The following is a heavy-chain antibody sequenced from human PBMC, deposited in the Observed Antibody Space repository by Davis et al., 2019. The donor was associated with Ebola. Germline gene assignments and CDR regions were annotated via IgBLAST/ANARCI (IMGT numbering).Heavy chain of an antibody. CDR3: ARWGSSWKPHYGMDV. J-gene: IGHJ6*02. CDR1: GYSFTSYW. Sequence: PGGSLRLSCKGSGYSFTSYWIGWVRQMPGKGLEWMGIIYPGDSDTRYSPSFQGQVTISADKSISTAYLQWSSLKASDTAMYYCARWGSSWKPHYGMDVWGQGTTVTVSS. D-gene: IGHD6-13*01. V-gene: IGHV5-51*01. CDR2: IYPGDSDT.